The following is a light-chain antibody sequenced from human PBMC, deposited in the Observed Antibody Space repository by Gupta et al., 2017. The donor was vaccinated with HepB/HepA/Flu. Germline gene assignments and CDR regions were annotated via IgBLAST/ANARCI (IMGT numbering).Light chain of an antibody. CDR1: QSVVYSANNKNY. J-gene: IGKJ4*01. V-gene: IGKV4-1*01. CDR2: WAS. CDR3: EQDYSTPLT. Sequence: DILMTHSPDSLPLSLLETATINCTSSQSVVYSANNKNYLAWYRQKPGQPPKLLIYWASNREAGVPDRFSGRGSGTDGPRTSSSLQAEDGVVYYGEQDYSTPLTFGGGTKVEIK.